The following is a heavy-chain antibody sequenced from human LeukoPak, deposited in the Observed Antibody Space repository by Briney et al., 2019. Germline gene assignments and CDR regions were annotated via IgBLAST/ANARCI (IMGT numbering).Heavy chain of an antibody. D-gene: IGHD3-22*01. CDR3: ARRGYDSSGYYIVY. V-gene: IGHV4-34*01. J-gene: IGHJ4*02. CDR2: IYHSGST. CDR1: GGSFSNYY. Sequence: SETLSLTCAVYGGSFSNYYWSWIRQPPGKGLEWIGEIYHSGSTKYNPSLKSRVTISVDTSKNQFSLKLTSVTAADTAVYYCARRGYDSSGYYIVYWGQGTLVTVSS.